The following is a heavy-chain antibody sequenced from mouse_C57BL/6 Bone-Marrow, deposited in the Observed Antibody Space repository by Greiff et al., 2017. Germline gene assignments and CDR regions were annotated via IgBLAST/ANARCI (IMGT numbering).Heavy chain of an antibody. J-gene: IGHJ4*01. CDR2: IHPNSGST. D-gene: IGHD1-1*01. CDR1: GYTFTSYW. CDR3: ARLLPLYYYAMDY. Sequence: QVQLQQPGAELVKPGASVKLSCKASGYTFTSYWMHWVKQRTGQGLEWIGMIHPNSGSTNSNEKFKSKATLPVDKVSSTAYMQLSSLTSDDSSVYYCARLLPLYYYAMDYWGQGTSVTVSS. V-gene: IGHV1-64*01.